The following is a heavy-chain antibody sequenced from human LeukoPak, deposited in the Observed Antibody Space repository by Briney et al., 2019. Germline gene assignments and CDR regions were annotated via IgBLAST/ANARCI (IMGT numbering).Heavy chain of an antibody. CDR2: ISGSGSIT. V-gene: IGHV3-23*01. Sequence: GGSLRLSCAASGFTFSSYAMSWIRQAPGKGLEWVSGISGSGSITYYADSVKGRFTISRDNSKNTLYLQMNSLRAEDTAVYYCAKDLYGDYDNDYWGQGTLVTVSS. J-gene: IGHJ4*02. CDR1: GFTFSSYA. D-gene: IGHD4-17*01. CDR3: AKDLYGDYDNDY.